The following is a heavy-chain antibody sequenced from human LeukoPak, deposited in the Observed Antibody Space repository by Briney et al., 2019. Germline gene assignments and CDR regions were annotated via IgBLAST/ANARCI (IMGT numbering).Heavy chain of an antibody. D-gene: IGHD3-16*02. CDR2: VYYTGNT. J-gene: IGHJ4*02. V-gene: IGHV4-59*01. CDR1: GGSISGFY. Sequence: SETLSLTCTVSGGSISGFYWSWIRQPPGRGLEWVGYVYYTGNTNYNPPLKSRVTISVDRSKNQFSLKLSSVSAADTAIYYCTRVAWGYPSDWGQGTLVTVSS. CDR3: TRVAWGYPSD.